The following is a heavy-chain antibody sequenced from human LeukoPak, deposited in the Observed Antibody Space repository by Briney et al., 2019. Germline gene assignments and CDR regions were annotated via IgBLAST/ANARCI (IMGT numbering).Heavy chain of an antibody. Sequence: PGGSLRLSCAASGFIFSSYAMSWVRQAPGKGLEWVSAISGSGGSTYYADSVKGRFTISRDNSKNTLYLQMNSLRAGDTAMYFCAKVFRSGDLFVSDYWGQGILVTVSP. J-gene: IGHJ4*02. CDR2: ISGSGGST. CDR3: AKVFRSGDLFVSDY. D-gene: IGHD4-17*01. V-gene: IGHV3-23*01. CDR1: GFIFSSYA.